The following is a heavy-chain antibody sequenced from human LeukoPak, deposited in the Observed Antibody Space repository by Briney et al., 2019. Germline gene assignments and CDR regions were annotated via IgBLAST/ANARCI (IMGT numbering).Heavy chain of an antibody. D-gene: IGHD3-22*01. V-gene: IGHV3-23*01. J-gene: IGHJ4*02. Sequence: PGGSLRLSCAAAGFTFNSYAMNWVRQAPGKGLEWVSAISGSGVATYYADSVKGRFTISRDNSKNTLYLQMNNLRAEDTAVYYCAKHPSGYYYDLFDYWGQGTLVTVSS. CDR1: GFTFNSYA. CDR2: ISGSGVAT. CDR3: AKHPSGYYYDLFDY.